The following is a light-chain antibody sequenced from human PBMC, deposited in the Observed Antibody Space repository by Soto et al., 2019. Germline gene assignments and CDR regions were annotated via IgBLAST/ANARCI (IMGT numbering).Light chain of an antibody. V-gene: IGKV3-11*01. J-gene: IGKJ4*01. CDR1: QTISKY. CDR2: NAS. Sequence: EIVVTQSPAALSLPPGERATIFCKTSQTISKYLVWYQQKPGQAPRLLINNASNRATGIPARFNGSGSGTHFTLTISSLEPEDCAVYYCHQRSNWPVTFGGGTRLEIK. CDR3: HQRSNWPVT.